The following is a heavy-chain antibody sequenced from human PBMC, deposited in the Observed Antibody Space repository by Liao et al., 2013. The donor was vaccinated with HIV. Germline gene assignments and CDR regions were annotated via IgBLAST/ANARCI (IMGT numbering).Heavy chain of an antibody. J-gene: IGHJ4*02. CDR2: IYHSGST. CDR1: GGSISRSDYS. V-gene: IGHV4-30-2*01. Sequence: QLQLQESGSGLVKPSQTLSLTCAVSGGSISRSDYSWSWVRQPPGKGLEWIGYIYHSGSTYSNPSLKSRVTMSIDRSKNQFSLKLKSVTAADTAVYYCAREPSAFGESSEGYFDYWGQGTLVTVSS. CDR3: AREPSAFGESSEGYFDY. D-gene: IGHD3-10*01.